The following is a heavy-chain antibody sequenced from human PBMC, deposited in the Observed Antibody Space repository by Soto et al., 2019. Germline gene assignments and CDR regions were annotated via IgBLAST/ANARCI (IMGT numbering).Heavy chain of an antibody. V-gene: IGHV3-48*03. CDR3: ARVKWFGDLLPRDY. Sequence: GGSLRLSCAASGFTFSSYEMNWVRQAPGKGLEWASYISSSGSTIYYADSVKGRFTISRDNAKNSLYLQMNSLRAEDTAVYYCARVKWFGDLLPRDYWGQGTLVTVSS. CDR2: ISSSGSTI. D-gene: IGHD3-10*01. J-gene: IGHJ4*02. CDR1: GFTFSSYE.